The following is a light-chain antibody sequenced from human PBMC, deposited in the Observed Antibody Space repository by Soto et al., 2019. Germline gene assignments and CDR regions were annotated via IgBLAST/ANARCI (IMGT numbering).Light chain of an antibody. CDR3: SSYVGSNNFPYV. J-gene: IGLJ1*01. V-gene: IGLV2-8*01. Sequence: QSVLTQPPSASGSPGQSVTISCTGTSSDVGGYNYVSWYQHHPGKAPKLIIYEVDERPSGVPDRFSGSKSGNTASLTVSWLQAEDEADYYCSSYVGSNNFPYVFGTGTKLTVL. CDR1: SSDVGGYNY. CDR2: EVD.